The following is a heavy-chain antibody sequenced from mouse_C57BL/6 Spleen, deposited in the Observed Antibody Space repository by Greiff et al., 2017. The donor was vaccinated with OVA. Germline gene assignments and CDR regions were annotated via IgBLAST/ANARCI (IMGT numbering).Heavy chain of an antibody. CDR2: ISSGGSYT. Sequence: EVQGVESGGDLVKPGGSLKLSCAASGFTFSSYGMSWVRQTPDKRLEWVATISSGGSYTYYPDSVKGRFTISRDNAKNTLYLHMSSLKSEDTAMYYGARRGTAREDNYAVYDWGQGTAHTVSS. D-gene: IGHD2-14*01. J-gene: IGHJ4*01. CDR1: GFTFSSYG. V-gene: IGHV5-6*01. CDR3: ARRGTAREDNYAVYD.